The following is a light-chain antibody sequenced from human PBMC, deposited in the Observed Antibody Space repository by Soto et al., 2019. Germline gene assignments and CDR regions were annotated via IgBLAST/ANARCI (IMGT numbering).Light chain of an antibody. J-gene: IGKJ5*01. CDR2: DTY. V-gene: IGKV3-11*01. Sequence: EIVLTQSPGTLSLSPGERATLSCRASQSFRGLLAWYQQKPGQAHRLLIYDTYNRATGIQPRFSGSGSGTDFTLTIRSLEPEDSAVYYCQQRHMWPITFGQGTRLEIK. CDR3: QQRHMWPIT. CDR1: QSFRGL.